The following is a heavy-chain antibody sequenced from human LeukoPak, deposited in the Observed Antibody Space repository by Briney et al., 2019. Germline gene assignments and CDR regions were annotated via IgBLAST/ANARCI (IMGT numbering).Heavy chain of an antibody. Sequence: SETLSLTCTVSGGSISSYYWSWIRQPPGKGLEWIGYIYYSGSTNYNPSLKSRVTISVDTSKNQFSLKLSSVTAADTAVYYCARRWIGYYGMDVGGQGTTVTVSS. J-gene: IGHJ6*02. CDR2: IYYSGST. CDR1: GGSISSYY. D-gene: IGHD2-2*03. V-gene: IGHV4-59*08. CDR3: ARRWIGYYGMDV.